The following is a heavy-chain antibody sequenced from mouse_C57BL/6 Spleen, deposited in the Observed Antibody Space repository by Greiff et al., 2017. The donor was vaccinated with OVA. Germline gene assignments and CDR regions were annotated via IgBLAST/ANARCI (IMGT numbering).Heavy chain of an antibody. CDR2: IHPNSGST. V-gene: IGHV1-64*01. J-gene: IGHJ4*01. CDR3: ARGDYDGVYAMDY. Sequence: QVQLQQPGAELVKPGASVKLSCKASGYTFTSYWMHWVKQRPGQGLEWIGMIHPNSGSTNYNEKFKSKATLTVDKSSSTAYMQLSSLTSEDSAVYYCARGDYDGVYAMDYWGQGTSVTVSS. CDR1: GYTFTSYW. D-gene: IGHD2-4*01.